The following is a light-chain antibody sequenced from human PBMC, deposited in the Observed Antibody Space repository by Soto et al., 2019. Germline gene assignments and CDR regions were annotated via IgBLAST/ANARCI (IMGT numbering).Light chain of an antibody. J-gene: IGKJ4*01. CDR2: AAS. CDR3: QQSYTTPLT. V-gene: IGKV1-39*01. Sequence: DIQMTQSPASLSASVGDRVSIACRASQTISGYVNSYQQKPGTAPELLIYAASYLGNGVPSRFSGSGSGTYFTLTISSLQPEDLATYYCQQSYTTPLTFGGGTKVDIK. CDR1: QTISGY.